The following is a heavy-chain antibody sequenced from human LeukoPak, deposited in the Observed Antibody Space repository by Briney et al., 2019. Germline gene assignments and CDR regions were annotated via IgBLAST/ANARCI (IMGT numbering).Heavy chain of an antibody. J-gene: IGHJ4*02. CDR1: GFTFNRNA. V-gene: IGHV3-23*01. CDR3: VRRGDASSGWGDHDF. CDR2: IGGSGDKT. Sequence: GGSLRLSCAASGFTFNRNAISWVRQAPGKGLEWVSTIGGSGDKTFYADSVKGRFTISRDNSKNMVHLQMNSLAGEDTALYYCVRRGDASSGWGDHDFWGQGALVTVSS. D-gene: IGHD6-19*01.